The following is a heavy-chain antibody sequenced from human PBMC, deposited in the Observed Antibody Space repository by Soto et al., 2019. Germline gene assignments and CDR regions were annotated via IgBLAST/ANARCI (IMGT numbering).Heavy chain of an antibody. V-gene: IGHV3-23*01. Sequence: PGGSLRLSCAASGFTFSSYAMSWVRQAPGKGLEWVSAISGSGGSTYYADSVKGRFTISRDNSKNTLYLQMKSLRAEDTAVYYCAKDRYCTNGVCTHSGRALDAFDIWGPGTIVTV. CDR3: AKDRYCTNGVCTHSGRALDAFDI. CDR2: ISGSGGST. J-gene: IGHJ3*02. D-gene: IGHD2-8*01. CDR1: GFTFSSYA.